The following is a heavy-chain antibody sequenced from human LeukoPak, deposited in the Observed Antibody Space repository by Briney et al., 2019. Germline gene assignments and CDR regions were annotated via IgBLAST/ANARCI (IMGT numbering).Heavy chain of an antibody. J-gene: IGHJ4*02. D-gene: IGHD3-22*01. CDR2: IYSGGST. Sequence: WGSLRLSCAASGFTVSSNYISWVRQVPGKGLEWVSVIYSGGSTYYADSVKGRFTISRDNSKNTLYLQMNSLRAEDTAVYYCATLALYDSISSTPDYWGQGTLVTVSS. CDR1: GFTVSSNY. CDR3: ATLALYDSISSTPDY. V-gene: IGHV3-53*01.